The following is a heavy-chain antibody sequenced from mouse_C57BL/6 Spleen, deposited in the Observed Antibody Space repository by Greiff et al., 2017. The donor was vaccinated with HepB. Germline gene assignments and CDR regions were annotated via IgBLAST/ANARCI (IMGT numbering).Heavy chain of an antibody. D-gene: IGHD1-1*01. V-gene: IGHV5-17*01. Sequence: EVKVVESGGGLVKPGGSLKLSCAASGFTFSDYGMHWVRQAPEKGLEWVAYISSGSSTIYYADTVKGRFTISRDNAKNTLFLQMTSLRSEDTAMYYCARWDTTSWYFDVWGTGTTVTVSS. CDR2: ISSGSSTI. CDR3: ARWDTTSWYFDV. CDR1: GFTFSDYG. J-gene: IGHJ1*03.